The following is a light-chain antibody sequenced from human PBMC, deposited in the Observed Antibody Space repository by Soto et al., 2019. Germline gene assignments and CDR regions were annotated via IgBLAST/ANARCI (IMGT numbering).Light chain of an antibody. CDR1: SFNIGNNY. Sequence: QSVLTQPPSVSAAPGQKVISSCSGSSFNIGNNYVSWYQQLPGTAPTLLIYDNNKRPSGIPDRFSGSKSGTSATLAITGLQTADEADYYCGAWESSLNPYVFGTGTKVTVL. CDR2: DNN. J-gene: IGLJ1*01. CDR3: GAWESSLNPYV. V-gene: IGLV1-51*01.